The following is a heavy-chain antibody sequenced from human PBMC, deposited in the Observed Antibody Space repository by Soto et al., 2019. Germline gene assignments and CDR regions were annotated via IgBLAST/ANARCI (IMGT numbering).Heavy chain of an antibody. Sequence: ASVKVSCKASGYTFTSYYMHGVRQAPGQGLEWMGIINPSGGSTSYAQKFQGRVTMTRDTSTSTVYMELSSLRSEDTAVYYCARDGGYDSSGPFYYYGMDVWGQGTTVTVSS. CDR3: ARDGGYDSSGPFYYYGMDV. CDR1: GYTFTSYY. J-gene: IGHJ6*02. D-gene: IGHD3-22*01. V-gene: IGHV1-46*01. CDR2: INPSGGST.